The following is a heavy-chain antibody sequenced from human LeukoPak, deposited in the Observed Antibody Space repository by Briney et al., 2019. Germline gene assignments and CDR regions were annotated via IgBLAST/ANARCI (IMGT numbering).Heavy chain of an antibody. CDR3: AAGGNSPLDY. CDR2: IIPIFGTA. Sequence: SSVKVSCKASGGTFSSYAISWVRQAPGQGLEWMGGIIPIFGTANYAQKFQGRVTITTDESTSTAYVELSSLRSEDTAVYYCAAGGNSPLDYWGQGTLVTVSS. D-gene: IGHD4-23*01. J-gene: IGHJ4*02. V-gene: IGHV1-69*05. CDR1: GGTFSSYA.